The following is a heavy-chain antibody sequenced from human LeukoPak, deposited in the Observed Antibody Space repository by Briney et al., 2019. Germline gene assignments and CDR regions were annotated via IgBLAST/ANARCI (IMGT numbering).Heavy chain of an antibody. CDR2: IYYSATT. CDR1: GDPISSYY. CDR3: ASGRPLGFDY. D-gene: IGHD1-26*01. Sequence: SETLSLTCTVSGDPISSYYWTWIRQPPGKGLEWIGYIYYSATTNYNPSRKSRVTISVDTSKNQFSLKLSSVTAADTAVYYCASGRPLGFDYWGQGTLVTVSS. V-gene: IGHV4-59*01. J-gene: IGHJ4*02.